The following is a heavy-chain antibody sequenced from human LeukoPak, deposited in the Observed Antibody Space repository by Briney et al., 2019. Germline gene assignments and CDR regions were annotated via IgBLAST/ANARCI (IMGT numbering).Heavy chain of an antibody. J-gene: IGHJ4*02. D-gene: IGHD2-8*01. Sequence: PGGSLRLSCAASGLTFSSYSMNWVRQAPGKGLEWVSSISSSSSYIYYADSVRGRFTISRDNAKNSLYLHMNSLRADDTAVYYCAKDGRGSCSNADCHVSYHFDYWGQGILVTVSS. CDR1: GLTFSSYS. V-gene: IGHV3-21*01. CDR3: AKDGRGSCSNADCHVSYHFDY. CDR2: ISSSSSYI.